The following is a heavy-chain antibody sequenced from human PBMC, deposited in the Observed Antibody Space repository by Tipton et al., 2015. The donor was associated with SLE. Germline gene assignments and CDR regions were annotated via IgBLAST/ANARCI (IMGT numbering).Heavy chain of an antibody. Sequence: SLRLSCAASGLTFITYAMHWVRQAPGKGLECVAVISYDGSKKYYADSVKGRFTISRDNSKNTLYLQMNSLRAEDTAVYYCARERISLITYYYGSGSLDYWGQGTLVTVSS. V-gene: IGHV3-30*04. CDR1: GLTFITYA. D-gene: IGHD3-10*01. CDR2: ISYDGSKK. CDR3: ARERISLITYYYGSGSLDY. J-gene: IGHJ4*02.